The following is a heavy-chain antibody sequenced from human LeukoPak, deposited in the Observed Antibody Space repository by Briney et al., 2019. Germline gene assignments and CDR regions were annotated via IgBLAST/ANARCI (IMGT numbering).Heavy chain of an antibody. V-gene: IGHV1-2*02. CDR2: INPDSGGT. D-gene: IGHD2-2*01. CDR1: GYTFTGYY. Sequence: ASMKVSCKSSGYTFTGYYLHWVRQAPGQGLEWMGWINPDSGGTNYAQNFQGRVTMTRDTSISTAYMELRRLRSDDTAVYYCVRGFGGGDQLLLLNYFDCWGQGTLVTVSS. J-gene: IGHJ4*02. CDR3: VRGFGGGDQLLLLNYFDC.